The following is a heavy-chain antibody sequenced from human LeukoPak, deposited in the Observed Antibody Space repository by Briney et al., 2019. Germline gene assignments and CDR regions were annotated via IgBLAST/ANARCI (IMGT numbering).Heavy chain of an antibody. CDR1: GGSISSSSYY. Sequence: SETLSLTCTVSGGSISSSSYYWGWIRQPPGKGLEWIGSIYHSGSTYYNPSLKSRVTISVDTSKNQFSLKLSSVTAADTAVYYCASVAAEDYYFDYWGQGTLVTVSS. CDR2: IYHSGST. J-gene: IGHJ4*02. D-gene: IGHD6-13*01. CDR3: ASVAAEDYYFDY. V-gene: IGHV4-39*07.